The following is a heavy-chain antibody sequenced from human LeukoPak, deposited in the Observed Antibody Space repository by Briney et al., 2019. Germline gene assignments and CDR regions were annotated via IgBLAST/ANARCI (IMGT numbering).Heavy chain of an antibody. D-gene: IGHD3-3*01. CDR1: GFTFSSYA. J-gene: IGHJ3*02. CDR2: ISGSGGST. V-gene: IGHV3-23*01. CDR3: AKDLTYYDFWSVDAFDI. Sequence: GGSLRLSCAASGFTFSSYAMSWVRQAPGKGLEWVSAISGSGGSTYYADSVKGGFTISRDNSKNTLYLQMNSLRAEDTAVYYCAKDLTYYDFWSVDAFDIWGQGTMVTVSS.